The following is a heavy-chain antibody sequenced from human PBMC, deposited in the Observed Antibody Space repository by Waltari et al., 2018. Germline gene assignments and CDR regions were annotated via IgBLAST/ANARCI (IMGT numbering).Heavy chain of an antibody. J-gene: IGHJ4*02. CDR2: IIPILGIA. Sequence: QVQLVQSGAEVKKPGSSVKVSCKASGGTFRSYAISWVRQAPGQGLEWMGGIIPILGIANYAQKFQGRVTITADKSTSTAYMELSSLRSEDTAVYYCAYSYGSGSSPIDYWGQGTLVTVSS. V-gene: IGHV1-69*10. CDR3: AYSYGSGSSPIDY. D-gene: IGHD3-10*01. CDR1: GGTFRSYA.